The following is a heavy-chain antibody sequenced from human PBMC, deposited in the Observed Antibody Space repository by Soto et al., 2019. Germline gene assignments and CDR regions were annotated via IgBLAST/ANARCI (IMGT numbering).Heavy chain of an antibody. CDR3: AREPTVEVATADAFDI. CDR1: GYTFTSYA. D-gene: IGHD2-15*01. V-gene: IGHV1-3*01. CDR2: INAGNGNT. Sequence: ASVKVSCKASGYTFTSYAMHWVRQAPGQRLEWMGWINAGNGNTKYSQKFQGRVTITRDTSASTAYMELSSLRSEDTAVYYCAREPTVEVATADAFDIWGQGTMVTVSS. J-gene: IGHJ3*02.